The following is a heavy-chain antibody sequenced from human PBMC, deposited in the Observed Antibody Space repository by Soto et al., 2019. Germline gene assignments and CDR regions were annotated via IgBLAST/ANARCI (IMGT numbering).Heavy chain of an antibody. V-gene: IGHV4-59*08. D-gene: IGHD6-19*01. CDR1: GGSISSYY. CDR2: IYYSGST. CDR3: ARHGRSSGFDY. Sequence: SETLSLTCTVSGGSISSYYWSWIRQPPGKGLEWIGYIYYSGSTNYNPSLKSRVTISVDTSKNQFPLKLSSVTAADTAVYYCARHGRSSGFDYWGQGTLVTVSS. J-gene: IGHJ4*02.